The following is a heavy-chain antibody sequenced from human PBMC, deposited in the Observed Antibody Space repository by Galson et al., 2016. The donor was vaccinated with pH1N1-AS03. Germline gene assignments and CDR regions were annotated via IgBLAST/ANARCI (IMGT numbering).Heavy chain of an antibody. J-gene: IGHJ4*02. CDR1: GYTFTNYF. V-gene: IGHV1-46*01. CDR2: INPSGGTT. Sequence: SVKVSCKASGYTFTNYFMHWVRQAPGQGLEWMGVINPSGGTTRYAQKFQGRVTMTRDTSTSTVYMELSRLRSAETAVYYCARTPAEMATISFDYWGQGTLVTVSS. D-gene: IGHD5-24*01. CDR3: ARTPAEMATISFDY.